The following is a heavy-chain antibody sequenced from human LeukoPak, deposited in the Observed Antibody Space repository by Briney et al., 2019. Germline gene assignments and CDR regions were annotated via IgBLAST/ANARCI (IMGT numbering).Heavy chain of an antibody. CDR1: GFTFSSYA. CDR2: ISTTGGST. Sequence: GGSLRLSCAASGFTFSSYAMSWVRQAPGKGLEWVSAISTTGGSTYYADSVKGRFTISRDNSKNTLYLQMNSLRAEDTAVYYCARVGTAMVTIVAPYYMDVWGKGTTVTVSS. D-gene: IGHD5-18*01. J-gene: IGHJ6*03. V-gene: IGHV3-23*01. CDR3: ARVGTAMVTIVAPYYMDV.